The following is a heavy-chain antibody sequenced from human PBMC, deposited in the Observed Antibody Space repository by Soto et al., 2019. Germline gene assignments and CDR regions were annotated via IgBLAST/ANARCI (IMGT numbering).Heavy chain of an antibody. D-gene: IGHD2-2*01. CDR1: GGSISSGGYY. CDR3: ARDQSTSSYYYYGMDV. Sequence: SETLSLTCTVSGGSISSGGYYWSWIRQHPGKGLGWIGYIYYSGSTYYNPSLKSRVTISVDTSKNQFSLKLSSVTAADTAVYYCARDQSTSSYYYYGMDVWGQGTTVTVSS. V-gene: IGHV4-31*03. CDR2: IYYSGST. J-gene: IGHJ6*02.